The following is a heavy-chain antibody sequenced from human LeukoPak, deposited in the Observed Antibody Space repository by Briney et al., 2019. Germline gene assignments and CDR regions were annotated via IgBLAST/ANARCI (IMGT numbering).Heavy chain of an antibody. J-gene: IGHJ4*02. CDR3: ARGTLIGSAYYYGSGSDYYFDY. V-gene: IGHV4-34*01. CDR2: VNHSVST. CDR1: GGSFSGYY. D-gene: IGHD3-10*01. Sequence: SETLSLTCAVHGGSFSGYYWSWIRQPPRKRLEWGGEVNHSVSTNYNPSLKCRVTISVDTSKNQFSLKLSSVTDADTAVYYCARGTLIGSAYYYGSGSDYYFDYWGQGTLVTVSS.